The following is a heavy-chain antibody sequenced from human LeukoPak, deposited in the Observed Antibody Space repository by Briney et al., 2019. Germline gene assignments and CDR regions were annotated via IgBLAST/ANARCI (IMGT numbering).Heavy chain of an antibody. V-gene: IGHV3-7*01. CDR3: ARDQEVVVPATYDAFDI. D-gene: IGHD2-2*01. CDR2: INQDGSEK. Sequence: GGSLRLSCAASGFTFSSYWMSWVRQAPGKGLEWVANINQDGSEKYYVDSVKGRFTISRDNAKNSLYLQMNSLRAEDTAVYYCARDQEVVVPATYDAFDIWGQGTMVTVSS. CDR1: GFTFSSYW. J-gene: IGHJ3*02.